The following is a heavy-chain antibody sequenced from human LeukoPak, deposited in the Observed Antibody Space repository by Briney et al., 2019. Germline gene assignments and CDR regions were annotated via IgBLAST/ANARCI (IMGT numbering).Heavy chain of an antibody. CDR3: ARGGGTAVADRKSKFDD. Sequence: APVKVSCKASGGTFSSYAISWVRQAPGQGLEWMGRIIPILGIANYAQKFQGRVTMTRDTSTSTVYMELSSLRSEDTAVYYCARGGGTAVADRKSKFDDWGQGTLVTVSS. J-gene: IGHJ4*02. V-gene: IGHV1-69*04. CDR2: IIPILGIA. CDR1: GGTFSSYA. D-gene: IGHD6-19*01.